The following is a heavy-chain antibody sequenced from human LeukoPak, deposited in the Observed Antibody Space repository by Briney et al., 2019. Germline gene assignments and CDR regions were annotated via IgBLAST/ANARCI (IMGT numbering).Heavy chain of an antibody. CDR2: ISGSGGST. V-gene: IGHV3-23*01. CDR3: AKAGGVLVVPAAILDAFDI. J-gene: IGHJ3*02. D-gene: IGHD2-2*02. Sequence: PGGSLRLSCAASGFTFDDYGLSWVRQAPGKGLEWVSAISGSGGSTYYADSVKGRFTISRDNSKNTLYLQMNSLRAEDTAVYYCAKAGGVLVVPAAILDAFDIWGQGTMVTVSS. CDR1: GFTFDDYG.